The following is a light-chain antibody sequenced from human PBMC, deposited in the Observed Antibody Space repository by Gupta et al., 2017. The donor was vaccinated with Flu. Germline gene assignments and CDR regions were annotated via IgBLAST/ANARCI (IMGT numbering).Light chain of an antibody. Sequence: DIHLTHSPSSLSASVGNKVTITCRPSRDIRTWLAWYQQRPEKAPKSLIYAASNLQSGVPSRFSGGGSGTDFTLTISRLQPEDFATYYCQQENSLTFTFGEGTKVDIK. CDR3: QQENSLTFT. J-gene: IGKJ4*01. V-gene: IGKV1D-16*01. CDR1: RDIRTW. CDR2: AAS.